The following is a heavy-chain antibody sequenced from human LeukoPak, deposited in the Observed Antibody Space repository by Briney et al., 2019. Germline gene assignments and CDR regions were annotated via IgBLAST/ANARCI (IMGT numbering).Heavy chain of an antibody. V-gene: IGHV3-66*01. CDR2: ICSGGST. CDR1: GFTVSSNY. D-gene: IGHD3-22*01. Sequence: GGSLRLSCAASGFTVSSNYMNWVRQAPGKGLEWVSVICSGGSTYYADSVKGRFTISRDNSKNTVYLQMNSLRAEDTAVYYCARERYYYDRSGYYTTLDDWGQGTLVTVSS. J-gene: IGHJ4*02. CDR3: ARERYYYDRSGYYTTLDD.